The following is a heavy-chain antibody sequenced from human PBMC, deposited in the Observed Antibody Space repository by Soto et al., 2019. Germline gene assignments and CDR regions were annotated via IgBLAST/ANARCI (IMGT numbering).Heavy chain of an antibody. CDR1: GFTVSSNY. CDR3: ARDKGYSNYYYYGMDV. CDR2: IYSGSST. J-gene: IGHJ6*02. Sequence: VQLVETGGGLIQPGGSLRLSCAASGFTVSSNYMSWVRQAPGKGLEWVSIIYSGSSTYYADSVKGRFTVSRDNSKNTLYLQMNSLRAEDTAVYYCARDKGYSNYYYYGMDVWGQGTTVTVSS. D-gene: IGHD4-4*01. V-gene: IGHV3-53*02.